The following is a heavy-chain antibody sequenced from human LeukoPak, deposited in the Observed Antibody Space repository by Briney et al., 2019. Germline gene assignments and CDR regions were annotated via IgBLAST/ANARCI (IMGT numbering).Heavy chain of an antibody. CDR3: ARDQVSVAGTGIDY. CDR1: GFTFSSSA. CDR2: ISGSGDRT. Sequence: GGSLRLSCAASGFTFSSSAMSWVRQAPGKGLQWVSSISGSGDRTYYADSVKGRFTISRDNAKNSLYLQMNSLRAEDTAVYYCARDQVSVAGTGIDYWGQGTLVTVSS. D-gene: IGHD6-13*01. V-gene: IGHV3-23*01. J-gene: IGHJ4*02.